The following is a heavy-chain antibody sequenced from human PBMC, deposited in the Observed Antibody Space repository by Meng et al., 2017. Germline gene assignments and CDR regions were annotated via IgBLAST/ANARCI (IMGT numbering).Heavy chain of an antibody. J-gene: IGHJ4*02. CDR1: GGSISSGNW. V-gene: IGHV4-4*03. D-gene: IGHD2-15*01. CDR3: ARVVAATTLFLDY. CDR2: NYHSGST. Sequence: QATPPGVETTLCTLSLTCAVSGGSISSGNWERWGRQPPGKGLEWIRENYHSGSTNYNPSLKSRVTISVDKSKNQFSLKLSSVTAADTAVYYCARVVAATTLFLDYWGQGTLVTVSS.